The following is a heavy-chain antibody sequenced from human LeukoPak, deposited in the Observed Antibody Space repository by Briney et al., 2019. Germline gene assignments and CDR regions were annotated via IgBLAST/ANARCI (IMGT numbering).Heavy chain of an antibody. V-gene: IGHV1-2*02. D-gene: IGHD4/OR15-4a*01. CDR2: INPNSGGT. Sequence: ASVKVSCKASGYTFTGYYMHWVRQAPGQGLEWMGWINPNSGGTNYAQKFQGRATMTRDTSISTAYMELSRLRSDDTAVYYCARVKHDYGARADAFDIWGQGTMVTVSS. CDR1: GYTFTGYY. J-gene: IGHJ3*02. CDR3: ARVKHDYGARADAFDI.